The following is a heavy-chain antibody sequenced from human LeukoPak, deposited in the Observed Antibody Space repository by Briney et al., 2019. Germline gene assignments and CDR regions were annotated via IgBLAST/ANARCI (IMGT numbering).Heavy chain of an antibody. J-gene: IGHJ5*02. CDR1: GFTFSSYG. Sequence: HSGGSLRLSCAASGFTFSSYGMHWVRQAPGKGLEWVAVIWYDSSNKYYADSVKGRFTISRDISKNTLYLQMNSLRAEDTAVYYCARDGDDYVWGSYRHSNWFDPWGQGTLVTVSS. CDR2: IWYDSSNK. V-gene: IGHV3-33*01. CDR3: ARDGDDYVWGSYRHSNWFDP. D-gene: IGHD3-16*02.